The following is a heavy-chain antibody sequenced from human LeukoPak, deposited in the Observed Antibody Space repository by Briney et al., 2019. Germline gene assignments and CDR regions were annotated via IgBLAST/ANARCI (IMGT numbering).Heavy chain of an antibody. J-gene: IGHJ3*02. V-gene: IGHV4-34*01. CDR2: INHTGST. CDR1: GFTFSDYY. CDR3: ARVGYPTQRRVLSTVTIPTAGAFDI. Sequence: GSLRLSCAASGFTFSDYYMSWIRQPPGKGLEWIGEINHTGSTKYNPSLKSRVSISVDTSKNQFSLRLTSVTAADTAVYHCARVGYPTQRRVLSTVTIPTAGAFDIWGQGTMVTVSS. D-gene: IGHD4-17*01.